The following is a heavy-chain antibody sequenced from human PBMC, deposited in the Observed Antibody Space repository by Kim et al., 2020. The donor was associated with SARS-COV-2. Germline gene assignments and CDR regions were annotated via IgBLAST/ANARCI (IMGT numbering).Heavy chain of an antibody. CDR3: AVGLRAERWFDP. CDR2: IYSGGSST. V-gene: IGHV3-23*03. D-gene: IGHD5-12*01. J-gene: IGHJ5*02. CDR1: GFTFSSYA. Sequence: GGSLRLSCAASGFTFSSYAMSWVRQAPGKGLEWVSVIYSGGSSTYYADSVKGRFTISRDNSKNTLYLQMNSLRAEDTAVYYCAVGLRAERWFDPWGQGTLVTVSS.